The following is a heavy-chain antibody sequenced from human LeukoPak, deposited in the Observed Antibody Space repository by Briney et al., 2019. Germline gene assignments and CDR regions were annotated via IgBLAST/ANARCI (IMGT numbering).Heavy chain of an antibody. Sequence: GASVKVSCKASGYTFTSYDINWVRQATGQGLEWMGWMNPNSGNTGYAQKFQGRVTITRDTSISTAYMELSSLRSEDTAVYYCARGIVGATSWFDPWGQGTLVTVSS. CDR2: MNPNSGNT. D-gene: IGHD1-26*01. CDR1: GYTFTSYD. J-gene: IGHJ5*02. V-gene: IGHV1-8*03. CDR3: ARGIVGATSWFDP.